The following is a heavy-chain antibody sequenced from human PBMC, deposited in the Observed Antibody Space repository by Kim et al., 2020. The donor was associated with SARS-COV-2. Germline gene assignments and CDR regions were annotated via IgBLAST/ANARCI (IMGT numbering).Heavy chain of an antibody. D-gene: IGHD6-6*01. J-gene: IGHJ5*02. CDR2: IKQDGSEK. Sequence: GGSLRLSCTASGFTFSSYWMSWVRQAPGKGLEWVANIKQDGSEKYYVDSVKGRFTISRDNAKNSLYLQMNSLRAEDTAVYYCARAIIAARPESWGWWFDPWGQGTLVTVSS. CDR1: GFTFSSYW. CDR3: ARAIIAARPESWGWWFDP. V-gene: IGHV3-7*01.